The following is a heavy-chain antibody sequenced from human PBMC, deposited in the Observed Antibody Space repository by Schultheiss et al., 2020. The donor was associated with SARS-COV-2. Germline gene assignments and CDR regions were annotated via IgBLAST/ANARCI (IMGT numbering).Heavy chain of an antibody. D-gene: IGHD1-26*01. V-gene: IGHV4-34*01. J-gene: IGHJ4*02. Sequence: SETLSLTCAVYGGSFSGYYLSWIRQPPGKGLEWIGEINHSGSTNYNPSLKSRVTISVDTSKNQFSLKLSSVTAADTAMYYCAGAGPLHYWGQGTLVTVSS. CDR3: AGAGPLHY. CDR1: GGSFSGYY. CDR2: INHSGST.